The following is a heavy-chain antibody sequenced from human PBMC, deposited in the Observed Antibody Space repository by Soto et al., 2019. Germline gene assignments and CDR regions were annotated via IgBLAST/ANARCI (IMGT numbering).Heavy chain of an antibody. D-gene: IGHD6-13*01. CDR3: ARIIAAAENYFDY. CDR2: IYYSGST. V-gene: IGHV4-61*01. Sequence: KPSETLSLTCTVSGGSVSSGSYYWSWIRQPPGKGLEWIGYIYYSGSTNYNPSLKSRVTISVDTSKNQFSLKLSSVTAADTAVYYCARIIAAAENYFDYWGQGTLVTVSS. CDR1: GGSVSSGSYY. J-gene: IGHJ4*02.